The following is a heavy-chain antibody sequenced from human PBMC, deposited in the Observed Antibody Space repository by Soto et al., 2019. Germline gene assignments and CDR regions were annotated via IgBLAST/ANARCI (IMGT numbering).Heavy chain of an antibody. Sequence: EVQLLESGGDLVQPGGSLRLSCAASGFTFSSYAMTWVRQAPGKGLEWVSGISGSGGSTYYADSVKGRFTISRDNSKNTMYLQMNSLRAEDTAVYYCEKGVRSYYYYGMDVWGQGTTVTVSS. J-gene: IGHJ6*02. CDR3: EKGVRSYYYYGMDV. CDR2: ISGSGGST. D-gene: IGHD3-22*01. CDR1: GFTFSSYA. V-gene: IGHV3-23*01.